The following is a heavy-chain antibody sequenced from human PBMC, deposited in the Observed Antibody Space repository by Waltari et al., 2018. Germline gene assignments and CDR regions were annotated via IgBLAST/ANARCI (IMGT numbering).Heavy chain of an antibody. CDR1: GFNFPDSG. Sequence: EVQLVESGAGLVQPDGSITAPCNGAGFNFPDSGLPQFRQPPGKSREWVSGITYNSGAIGYADSVKGRFTSSRENARHSLSLQMNSLRPEDTALYFCAKTPWSGRYDSYYYMDVWGKGTTVTV. D-gene: IGHD3-3*01. J-gene: IGHJ6*03. CDR3: AKTPWSGRYDSYYYMDV. V-gene: IGHV3-9*01. CDR2: ITYNSGAI.